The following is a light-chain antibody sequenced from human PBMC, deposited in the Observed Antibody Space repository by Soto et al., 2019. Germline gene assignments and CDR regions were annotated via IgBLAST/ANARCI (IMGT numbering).Light chain of an antibody. V-gene: IGKV4-1*01. J-gene: IGKJ2*01. CDR1: QSVLYSSNNKNY. CDR2: WAS. Sequence: DIVMTQSPDSLAVSLGERATINCKSSQSVLYSSNNKNYLAWYQQKSGQPPKLLIYWASTRESGVPDRFSGSGSGTDFTLTISSLQAEDMAVYYCQQYYSTPPYTFGQGTKLGIK. CDR3: QQYYSTPPYT.